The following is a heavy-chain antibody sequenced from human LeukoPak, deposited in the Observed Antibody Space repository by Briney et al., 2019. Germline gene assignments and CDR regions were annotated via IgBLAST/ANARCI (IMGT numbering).Heavy chain of an antibody. CDR1: GYTFTSYY. CDR3: ARRSLSEGIYY. CDR2: INPSGGST. V-gene: IGHV1-46*01. J-gene: IGHJ4*02. D-gene: IGHD3-3*02. Sequence: ASVKVSCKASGYTFTSYYMHWVRQAPGQGLEWMGIINPSGGSTSYAQKLQGRVTMTTDTSTSTAYMELRSLRSDDTAVYYCARRSLSEGIYYRGQGTLFTVSS.